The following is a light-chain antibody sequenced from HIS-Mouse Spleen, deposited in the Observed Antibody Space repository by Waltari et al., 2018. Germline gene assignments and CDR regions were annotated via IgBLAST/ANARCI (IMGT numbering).Light chain of an antibody. J-gene: IGLJ1*01. CDR1: SSDVGGYNY. V-gene: IGLV2-11*01. CDR3: CSYAGSYTGV. Sequence: QSALTQPRSVSGSPGQSVTISCTGTSSDVGGYNYVSWYQQNPGKAPKLMIYDVSKRPSGVPDRFSGSKSGNTVSLTISGLQAEDEADYYCCSYAGSYTGVFGTGTKVTVL. CDR2: DVS.